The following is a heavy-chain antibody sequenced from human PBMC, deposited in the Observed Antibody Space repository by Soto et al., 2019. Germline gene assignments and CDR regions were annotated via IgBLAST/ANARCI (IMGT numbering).Heavy chain of an antibody. CDR1: GFTFSDYY. CDR2: ISSSSSYT. D-gene: IGHD3-22*01. Sequence: GGSLRLSCAASGFTFSDYYMSWIRQAPGKGLEWVSYISSSSSYTNYADSVKGRFTISRDNAKNSLYLQMNSLRAEDTAVYYCARDLPSYYYDSSGYDYFDYWGQGTLVTVSS. V-gene: IGHV3-11*06. J-gene: IGHJ4*02. CDR3: ARDLPSYYYDSSGYDYFDY.